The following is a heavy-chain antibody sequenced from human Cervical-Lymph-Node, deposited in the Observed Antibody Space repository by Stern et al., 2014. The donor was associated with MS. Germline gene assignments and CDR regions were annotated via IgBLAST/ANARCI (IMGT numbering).Heavy chain of an antibody. CDR3: AREGYSSSYDAFDI. J-gene: IGHJ3*02. D-gene: IGHD6-6*01. V-gene: IGHV4-4*02. Sequence: QLQLQESGPGLVKPSGTLSLTCAVSGGSISSSNWWSWVRQPPGKGLEWXGEIYHSGSTNYKPSLKGRVTLYADNSKNPFSLKLSSVTAADTAVYYCAREGYSSSYDAFDIWGQGTMVTVSS. CDR2: IYHSGST. CDR1: GGSISSSNW.